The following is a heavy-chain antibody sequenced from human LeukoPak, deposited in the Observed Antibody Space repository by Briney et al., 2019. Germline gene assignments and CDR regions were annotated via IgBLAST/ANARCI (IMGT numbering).Heavy chain of an antibody. CDR1: GFTFSSYA. Sequence: GGSLRLSCAASGFTFSSYAMHWVRQAPGKGLEWVAVISYDGSNKYYADSVKGRFTISRDNSKNTLYLQMNSLRAEDTAVYYCARPRTVLGAFDIWGQGTMVTVSS. J-gene: IGHJ3*02. CDR3: ARPRTVLGAFDI. V-gene: IGHV3-30-3*01. D-gene: IGHD4-17*01. CDR2: ISYDGSNK.